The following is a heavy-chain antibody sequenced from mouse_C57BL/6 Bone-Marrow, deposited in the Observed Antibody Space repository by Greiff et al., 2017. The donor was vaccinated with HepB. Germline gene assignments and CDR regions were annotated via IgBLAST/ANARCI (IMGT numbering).Heavy chain of an antibody. J-gene: IGHJ2*01. D-gene: IGHD1-1*01. CDR3: ARGIYYGSSGYYFDY. CDR1: GYSITSDY. CDR2: ISYSGST. Sequence: EVHLVESGPGLAKPSQTLSLTCSVTGYSITSDYWNWIRKFPGNKLEYMGYISYSGSTYYNPSLKSRISITRDTSKNQYYLQLNSVTTEDTATYYCARGIYYGSSGYYFDYWGQGTTLTVSS. V-gene: IGHV3-8*01.